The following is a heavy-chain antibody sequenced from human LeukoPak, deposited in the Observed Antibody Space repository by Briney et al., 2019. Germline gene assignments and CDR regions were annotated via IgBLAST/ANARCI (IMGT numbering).Heavy chain of an antibody. CDR3: ARDYYDTPDAFDI. CDR1: GFTVSSNY. Sequence: GGSLRLSCAASGFTVSSNYMSRVRQAPGKGLEWVSVIYSGGSTYYADSVKGRFTISRDNSKNTLYLQMNSLRAEDTAVYYCARDYYDTPDAFDIWGQGTMVTVSS. V-gene: IGHV3-53*01. D-gene: IGHD3-22*01. CDR2: IYSGGST. J-gene: IGHJ3*02.